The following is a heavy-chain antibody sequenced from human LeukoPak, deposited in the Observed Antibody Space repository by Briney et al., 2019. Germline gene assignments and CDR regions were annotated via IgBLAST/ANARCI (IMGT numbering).Heavy chain of an antibody. D-gene: IGHD2-2*01. J-gene: IGHJ3*02. CDR1: GFTFDDYG. V-gene: IGHV3-20*04. Sequence: VGSLRLSCAASGFTFDDYGMNWVRQTPGKGLEWVSGINWDGGATGYADSVKGRFTISRDNAKNSLYLQMNTLRAEDTALYYCARRVPAANYVFDIWGQGTMVTVSS. CDR3: ARRVPAANYVFDI. CDR2: INWDGGAT.